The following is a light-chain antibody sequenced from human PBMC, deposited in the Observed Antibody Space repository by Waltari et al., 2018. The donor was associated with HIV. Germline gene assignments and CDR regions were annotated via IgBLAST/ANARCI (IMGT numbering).Light chain of an antibody. J-gene: IGKJ1*01. CDR1: QSVTSY. Sequence: DIQMTQSPPSLFASLGDRVTITCRASQSVTSYLAWYQQKLGSSPNLLIYSASTLVTGVSSTFSASGSGTHVTLTITNLQPDDVATYFCQQYDSYPWTFGQGTRV. CDR2: SAS. CDR3: QQYDSYPWT. V-gene: IGKV1-5*03.